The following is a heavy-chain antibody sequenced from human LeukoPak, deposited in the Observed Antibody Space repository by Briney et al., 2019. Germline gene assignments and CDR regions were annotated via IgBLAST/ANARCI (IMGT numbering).Heavy chain of an antibody. CDR1: GFIFSSYS. V-gene: IGHV3-48*04. CDR2: ISSSGGTI. CDR3: ARGGLGSWTFDS. J-gene: IGHJ4*02. D-gene: IGHD1-26*01. Sequence: GGSLRLSCAASGFIFSSYSMNWVRQAPGKGLEWISYISSSGGTINYADSVKGRFTISRDNAQYSLHLLVDSLRVEDTAVYFCARGGLGSWTFDSWSQGALVTVSS.